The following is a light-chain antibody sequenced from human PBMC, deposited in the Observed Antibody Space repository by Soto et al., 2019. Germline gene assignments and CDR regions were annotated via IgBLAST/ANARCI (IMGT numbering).Light chain of an antibody. CDR1: SSDVGNYNL. Sequence: QSALTQPASVSGSPGQSITISCTGTSSDVGNYNLASWYQQHPGKGPKLMIYEVSKRPSGVSNRFSGSKSGNTASLTISGLQAEDEADYYCCSYAGSSTWVFGGGTKLTVL. V-gene: IGLV2-23*02. CDR2: EVS. CDR3: CSYAGSSTWV. J-gene: IGLJ3*02.